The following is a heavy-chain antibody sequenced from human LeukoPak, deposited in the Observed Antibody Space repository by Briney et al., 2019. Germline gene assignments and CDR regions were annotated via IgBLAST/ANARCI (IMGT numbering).Heavy chain of an antibody. CDR2: ISVYNDNT. V-gene: IGHV1-18*01. CDR3: ARDVAYCSGGSCYLLDY. J-gene: IGHJ4*02. CDR1: GYTFTSYG. D-gene: IGHD2-15*01. Sequence: ASVKVSCKASGYTFTSYGISWVRQAPGQGLEWMGWISVYNDNTNYAQKLQGRVTMTTDTSTSTAYMELRSLRSDDTAVYYCARDVAYCSGGSCYLLDYWGQETLVTVSP.